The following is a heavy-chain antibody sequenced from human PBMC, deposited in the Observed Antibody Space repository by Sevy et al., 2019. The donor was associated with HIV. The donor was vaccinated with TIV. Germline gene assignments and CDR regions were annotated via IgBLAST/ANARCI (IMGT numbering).Heavy chain of an antibody. CDR1: GFTFSSYA. CDR3: AKDGYKPSVGDENYYYYYMDV. Sequence: GGSLRLSCAASGFTFSSYAMSWVRQAPGKGLEWVSAISGSGGSTYYADSVKGRFTKSRDNSKNTLYLQMNSLRAEDTAVYYCAKDGYKPSVGDENYYYYYMDVWGKGTTVTVSS. V-gene: IGHV3-23*01. CDR2: ISGSGGST. D-gene: IGHD1-20*01. J-gene: IGHJ6*03.